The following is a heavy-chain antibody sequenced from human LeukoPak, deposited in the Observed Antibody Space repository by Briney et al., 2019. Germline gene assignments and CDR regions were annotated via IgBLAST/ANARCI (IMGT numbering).Heavy chain of an antibody. J-gene: IGHJ4*02. CDR1: GFTFSTYY. CDR3: ARDPEYDTSSYWYDY. Sequence: GGSLTLPCTVSGFTFSTYYMPWVRQAPGKALEGLSYISSSSGSINYADAVKGRFTISRDNAKNSLYLQMNSLGDEDTAVYYCARDPEYDTSSYWYDYWGQGTLVTVSS. V-gene: IGHV3-48*02. CDR2: ISSSSGSI. D-gene: IGHD3-10*01.